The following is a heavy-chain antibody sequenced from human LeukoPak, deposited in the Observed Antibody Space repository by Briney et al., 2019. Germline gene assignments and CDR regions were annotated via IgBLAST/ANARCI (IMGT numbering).Heavy chain of an antibody. CDR1: GGSISSGGYY. CDR2: IYYSGST. CDR3: ARTSLRGYSGYDALGYFDL. Sequence: PSETLSLTCTVSGGSISSGGYYWSWIRQHPGKGLEWIGYIYYSGSTYYNPSLKSRVTISVDTSKNQFSLKLSSVTAADTAVYYCARTSLRGYSGYDALGYFDLWGRGTLVTVSS. J-gene: IGHJ2*01. V-gene: IGHV4-31*03. D-gene: IGHD5-12*01.